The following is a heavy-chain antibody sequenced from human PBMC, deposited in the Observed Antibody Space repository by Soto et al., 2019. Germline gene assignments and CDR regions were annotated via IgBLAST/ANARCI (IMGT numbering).Heavy chain of an antibody. V-gene: IGHV3-53*05. D-gene: IGHD3-10*01. CDR2: IYSGGST. CDR1: GLSVSANF. Sequence: LKISCAASGLSVSANFMTWVRQAPGKGLEWVSVIYSGGSTFYADSVKGRFTITRDNAKTSLYLQMNSLRAEDTALYYCAKDRGSGSYAANYHYYGMDVWGQGTTVTVSS. J-gene: IGHJ6*02. CDR3: AKDRGSGSYAANYHYYGMDV.